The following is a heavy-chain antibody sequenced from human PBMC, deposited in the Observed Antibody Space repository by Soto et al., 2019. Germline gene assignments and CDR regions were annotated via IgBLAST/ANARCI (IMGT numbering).Heavy chain of an antibody. D-gene: IGHD3-10*01. CDR3: ARDQNGSGNYYTRYFVY. V-gene: IGHV4-59*12. J-gene: IGHJ4*02. Sequence: SETLSLTCTVSGGSISSYYWSWIRQPPGKGLEWIGYIYYSGSTNYNPSLKSRVTISVDKSKNQFSLNLSSVTAADTAVYYCARDQNGSGNYYTRYFVYWGQGTLVTVSS. CDR2: IYYSGST. CDR1: GGSISSYY.